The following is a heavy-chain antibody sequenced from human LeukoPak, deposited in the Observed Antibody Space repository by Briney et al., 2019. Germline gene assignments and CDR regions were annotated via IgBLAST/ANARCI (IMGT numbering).Heavy chain of an antibody. CDR3: ARALSRNYDSSGYPPFFDY. D-gene: IGHD3-22*01. J-gene: IGHJ4*02. CDR1: GGSFSGYY. V-gene: IGHV4-34*01. CDR2: INHSGST. Sequence: PSETLSLTCAVYGGSFSGYYWSWIRQPPGKGLEWIGEINHSGSTNYNPSLKSRVTISVDTSKNQFSLKLSSVTAADTAVYYCARALSRNYDSSGYPPFFDYWGQGTLVTVSS.